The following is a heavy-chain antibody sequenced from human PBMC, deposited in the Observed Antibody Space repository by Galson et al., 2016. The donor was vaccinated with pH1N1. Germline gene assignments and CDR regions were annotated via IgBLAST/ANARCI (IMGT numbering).Heavy chain of an antibody. V-gene: IGHV1-8*01. CDR2: MNPNNDNP. Sequence: SVKVSCKASGYTFTDYDINWVRQGTGQGLEWMGWMNPNNDNPGYAQKFQGRVTMTRNTSISTAYMELSSLRSEDTAVYYCVRGGYCSGGSCYDVFDYWGQGTLVTVS. J-gene: IGHJ4*02. CDR1: GYTFTDYD. D-gene: IGHD2-15*01. CDR3: VRGGYCSGGSCYDVFDY.